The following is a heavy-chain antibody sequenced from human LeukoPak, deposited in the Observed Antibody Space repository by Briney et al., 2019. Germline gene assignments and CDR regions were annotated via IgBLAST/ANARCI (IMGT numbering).Heavy chain of an antibody. CDR2: IYYSGST. CDR3: ARGFGELSFFDY. J-gene: IGHJ4*02. CDR1: GGSISSYY. D-gene: IGHD3-10*01. Sequence: SETLSLTCTVSGGSISSYYWSWIRQPPGKGLEWIGYIYYSGSTNYNPSLKSRVTISVDTSKNQFSLKLSSVTAADTAVYYCARGFGELSFFDYWGQGTLVTVSS. V-gene: IGHV4-59*01.